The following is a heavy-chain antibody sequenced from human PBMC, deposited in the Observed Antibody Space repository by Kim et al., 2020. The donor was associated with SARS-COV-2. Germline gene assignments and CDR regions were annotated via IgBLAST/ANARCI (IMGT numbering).Heavy chain of an antibody. V-gene: IGHV4-59*09. Sequence: GRTSYIPSRRRRVTLSVDTSKNQWSLRLASVTAADTAVYYCTWGSGWLTDVWGRGTLVTVSS. D-gene: IGHD3-10*01. J-gene: IGHJ2*01. CDR3: TWGSGWLTDV. CDR2: GRT.